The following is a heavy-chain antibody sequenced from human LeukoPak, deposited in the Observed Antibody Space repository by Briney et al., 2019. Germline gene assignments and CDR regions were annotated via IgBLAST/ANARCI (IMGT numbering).Heavy chain of an antibody. CDR2: IHYSGST. CDR3: ARDIREVGDSHYFDH. V-gene: IGHV4-59*01. D-gene: IGHD1-26*01. J-gene: IGHJ4*02. Sequence: KPSETLSLTCTVSGISITTYYWSWIRQPPGKGLEWIGLIHYSGSTTYNPSLKSRVTISIDTSKNQFSLHLSSVTAADTAVYYCARDIREVGDSHYFDHWGRGALVTVTS. CDR1: GISITTYY.